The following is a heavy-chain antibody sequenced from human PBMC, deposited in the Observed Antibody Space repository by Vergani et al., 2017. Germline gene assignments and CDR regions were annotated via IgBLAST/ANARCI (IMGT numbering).Heavy chain of an antibody. D-gene: IGHD5-24*01. Sequence: QVQLVESGVGVVQPGRSLRLSCTPSSFKLGDYGMHWVRQAPGRGLEWVSMTCYEGNNNYYEDSVKGRFTISKDISKNTLYLQMNSLRGDYTAVYYCARETRDTPSSLDYWGQGTLVTVSS. J-gene: IGHJ4*02. CDR3: ARETRDTPSSLDY. CDR2: TCYEGNNN. V-gene: IGHV3-33*01. CDR1: SFKLGDYG.